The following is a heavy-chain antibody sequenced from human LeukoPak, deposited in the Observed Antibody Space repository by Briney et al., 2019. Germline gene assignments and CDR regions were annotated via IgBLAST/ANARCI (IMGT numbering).Heavy chain of an antibody. J-gene: IGHJ4*02. Sequence: PSETLSLTCTVSGGSISSYYWSWIRQPPGKVLEWIGYIYYIGSTNYNPSLKTRFPISGETSKNQFSLKLRSVTAADTAVYYCARVADRYCSSTSCQYFDYWGQGTLVTVSS. CDR3: ARVADRYCSSTSCQYFDY. V-gene: IGHV4-59*01. CDR1: GGSISSYY. CDR2: IYYIGST. D-gene: IGHD2-2*01.